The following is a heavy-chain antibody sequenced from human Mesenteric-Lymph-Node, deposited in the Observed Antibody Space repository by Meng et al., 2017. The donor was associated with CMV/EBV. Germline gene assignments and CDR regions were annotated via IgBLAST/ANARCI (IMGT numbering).Heavy chain of an antibody. CDR2: IYSGGGNA. V-gene: IGHV3-66*02. CDR3: ARDPNYYYHGMNL. D-gene: IGHD3-22*01. CDR1: GFTVENNY. J-gene: IGHJ3*01. Sequence: GESLKISCAASGFTVENNYMTWVRQAPGKGLEWVSVIYSGGGNAYYADSVKGRFIISRDNSRNTLYLQMNSLRPEDTAMYYCARDPNYYYHGMNLWGQGTMVTVSS.